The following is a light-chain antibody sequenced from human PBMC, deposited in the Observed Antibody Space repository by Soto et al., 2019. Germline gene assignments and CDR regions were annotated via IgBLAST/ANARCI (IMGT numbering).Light chain of an antibody. CDR2: AAS. CDR1: QGISSY. CDR3: QQRYSIPDT. Sequence: DIQLTQSPSFLSASVGDRVTITCRASQGISSYLAWYQQKRGEAPKLLISAASSLQSGVPSRFSGSGSGTDFTLTISSLQPEDFATYYCQQRYSIPDTFGQGTKLEI. J-gene: IGKJ2*01. V-gene: IGKV1-39*01.